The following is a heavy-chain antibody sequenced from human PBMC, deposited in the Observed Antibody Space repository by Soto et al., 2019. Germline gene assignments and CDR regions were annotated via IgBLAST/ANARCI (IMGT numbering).Heavy chain of an antibody. CDR2: IIPILGIA. CDR1: GGTFSSYT. Sequence: QVQLVQSGAEVKKPGSSVKVSCKASGGTFSSYTISWVRQAPGQGLEWMGRIIPILGIANYAQKLQGRVTITADKSTSTAYMELSSLRSEDTAVYYCARGNYYGSGSHPHWGQGTLVTVSS. V-gene: IGHV1-69*02. D-gene: IGHD3-10*01. J-gene: IGHJ4*02. CDR3: ARGNYYGSGSHPH.